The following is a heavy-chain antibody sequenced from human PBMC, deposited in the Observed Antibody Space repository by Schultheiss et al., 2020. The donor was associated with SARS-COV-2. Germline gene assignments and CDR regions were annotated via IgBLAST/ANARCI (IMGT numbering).Heavy chain of an antibody. CDR2: ISSIGSST. Sequence: GGSLRLSCAASGFAFSTYAMSWVRQAPGKGLEWVSTISSIGSSTYYADSVKGRFTISRDNSKNTLYLQMNSLRAEDTAVYYCASTAMVTWYYYYGMDVWGQGTTVTVSS. CDR3: ASTAMVTWYYYYGMDV. V-gene: IGHV3-23*01. J-gene: IGHJ6*02. D-gene: IGHD5-18*01. CDR1: GFAFSTYA.